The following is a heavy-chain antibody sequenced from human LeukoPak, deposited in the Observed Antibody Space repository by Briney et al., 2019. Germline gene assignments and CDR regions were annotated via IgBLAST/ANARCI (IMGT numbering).Heavy chain of an antibody. CDR2: IWCDGSNK. Sequence: GRSLRLSCAASGFTFSSYGMHWVRQAPGKGLEWVAVIWCDGSNKYYADSVKGRFTISRDNSKNTLYLQMNSLRAEDTAVYYCAREVGISMIVSEPGFDYWGQGTLVTVSS. D-gene: IGHD3-22*01. J-gene: IGHJ4*02. CDR3: AREVGISMIVSEPGFDY. V-gene: IGHV3-33*01. CDR1: GFTFSSYG.